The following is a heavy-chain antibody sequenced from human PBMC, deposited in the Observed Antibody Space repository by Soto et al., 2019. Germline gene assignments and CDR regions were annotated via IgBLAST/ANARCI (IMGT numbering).Heavy chain of an antibody. CDR1: GYSFTSYW. Sequence: GESLKISCKGSGYSFTSYWNGWVRQMPGKGLEWMGIIYPGDSDTRYSPSFQGQVTISAHTSISHAYRQWSSLKASDSAMYYCARGGIVGASDAFDNWGQGTMVTVSS. CDR3: ARGGIVGASDAFDN. V-gene: IGHV5-51*01. D-gene: IGHD1-26*01. CDR2: IYPGDSDT. J-gene: IGHJ3*02.